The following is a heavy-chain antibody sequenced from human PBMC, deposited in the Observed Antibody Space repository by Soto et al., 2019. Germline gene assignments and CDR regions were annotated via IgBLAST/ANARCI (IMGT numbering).Heavy chain of an antibody. V-gene: IGHV3-9*01. CDR2: ISWNSGSI. CDR3: AKGIMVRGVRHYYYGMDV. D-gene: IGHD3-10*01. Sequence: EVQLVESGGGLGQPGRSLRLSCAASGFTFDDYAMHWVRQAPGKGLEWVSGISWNSGSIGYADSVKGRFTISRDNAKNSLYLQMNSLRAEDTALYYCAKGIMVRGVRHYYYGMDVWGQGTTVTVSS. J-gene: IGHJ6*02. CDR1: GFTFDDYA.